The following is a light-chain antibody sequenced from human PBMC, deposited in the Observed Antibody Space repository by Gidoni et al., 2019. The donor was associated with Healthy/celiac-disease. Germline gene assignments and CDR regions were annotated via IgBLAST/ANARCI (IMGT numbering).Light chain of an antibody. V-gene: IGLV3-1*01. Sequence: SYELTQPPSVSVSPGQTASITCSGDKLGDKYACWYQQKPGQSPVLVIYQESKRPSGIPVRFSGSNSGNTATLTISGTQAMDEADYYCQAWDSSSYVVFGGGTKLTVL. CDR1: KLGDKY. CDR3: QAWDSSSYVV. J-gene: IGLJ2*01. CDR2: QES.